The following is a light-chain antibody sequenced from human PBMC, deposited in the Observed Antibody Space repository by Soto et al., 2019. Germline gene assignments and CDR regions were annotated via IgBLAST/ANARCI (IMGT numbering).Light chain of an antibody. V-gene: IGKV1-5*02. J-gene: IGKJ1*01. Sequence: DIQMTQSPSSLSASVGDRVTIICRASQSVSTRLAWYQQKPGEAPKVLIYDASSWAGGVPSRFTGSGSGTEFTLTINSLQPDDFATYYCQQYSVYCTFGQGTK. CDR2: DAS. CDR1: QSVSTR. CDR3: QQYSVYCT.